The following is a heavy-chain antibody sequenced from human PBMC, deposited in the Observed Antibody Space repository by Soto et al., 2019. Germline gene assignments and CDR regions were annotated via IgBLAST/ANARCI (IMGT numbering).Heavy chain of an antibody. CDR1: AGFISGSEYY. V-gene: IGHV4-39*01. CDR2: VNYSVTS. J-gene: IGHJ4*02. Sequence: PSDTLSLTSPGSAGFISGSEYYWGWIRQPPGKGLEWIGNVNYSVTSYSSPSLKGRVIMSVDTSKNQFSMRLSSVSAADTAVYYCTDMRGQWLPRDWGRGIMVS. CDR3: TDMRGQWLPRD. D-gene: IGHD6-19*01.